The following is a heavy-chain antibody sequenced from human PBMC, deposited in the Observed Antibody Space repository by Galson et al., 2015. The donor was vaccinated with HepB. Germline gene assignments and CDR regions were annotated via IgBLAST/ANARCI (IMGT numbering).Heavy chain of an antibody. D-gene: IGHD3-9*01. Sequence: SVKVSCKGSGYTFNTYGVSWVRQAPGQGLEWMGWNSGYNGNTNHVQKFHGRLSMTTDTSTNTAYMELSGLTSADTAVYFCARALRHIDWSEIDFSGLDVWGQGTTVIVSS. CDR1: GYTFNTYG. CDR3: ARALRHIDWSEIDFSGLDV. J-gene: IGHJ6*02. CDR2: NSGYNGNT. V-gene: IGHV1-18*01.